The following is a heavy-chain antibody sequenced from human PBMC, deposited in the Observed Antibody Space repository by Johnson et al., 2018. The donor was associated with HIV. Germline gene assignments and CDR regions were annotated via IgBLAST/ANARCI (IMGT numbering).Heavy chain of an antibody. CDR3: ARDGKYSSIGPDAFDV. V-gene: IGHV3-66*03. Sequence: QLVESGGGLMQPGGSLRLSCAASGFIVSSNCMTWVRQAPGKGLEWVSVIYSGGSTYYADSVKGRFTISRDHSENTLYLQMNSLRPEDTAVYFCARDGKYSSIGPDAFDVWGQGTMVAVSS. CDR2: IYSGGST. CDR1: GFIVSSNC. J-gene: IGHJ3*01. D-gene: IGHD6-13*01.